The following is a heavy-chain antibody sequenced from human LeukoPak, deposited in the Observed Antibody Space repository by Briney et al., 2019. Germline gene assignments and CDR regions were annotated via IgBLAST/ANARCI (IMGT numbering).Heavy chain of an antibody. CDR3: AKDWSSGSPDYFDY. J-gene: IGHJ4*02. D-gene: IGHD3-10*01. CDR2: ISGSGGST. CDR1: GFSFSSYG. Sequence: GGSLRLSCTASGFSFSSYGMSWVRQAPGKGLEWVSAISGSGGSTYYADSVKGRFTISRDNSKNTLYLQMSSLRAEDTAVYYCAKDWSSGSPDYFDYWGQGTLVTVSS. V-gene: IGHV3-23*01.